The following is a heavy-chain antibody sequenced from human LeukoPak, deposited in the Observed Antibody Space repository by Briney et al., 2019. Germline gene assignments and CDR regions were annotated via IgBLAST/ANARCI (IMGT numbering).Heavy chain of an antibody. D-gene: IGHD3-22*01. V-gene: IGHV3-30*04. CDR2: ISYDGSNK. Sequence: GRSLRLSCAASGFTFSSYAMHWVRQAPGKGLEWVAVISYDGSNKYYADSVKGRFTISRDNSKNTLYLQMNSLRAEDTAVYYCARDLGYDSSSGTIGYWGQGTLVTVSS. CDR3: ARDLGYDSSSGTIGY. CDR1: GFTFSSYA. J-gene: IGHJ4*02.